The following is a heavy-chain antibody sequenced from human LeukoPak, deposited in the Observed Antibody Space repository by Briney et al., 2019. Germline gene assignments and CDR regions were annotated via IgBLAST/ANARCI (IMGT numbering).Heavy chain of an antibody. D-gene: IGHD4-17*01. CDR3: ARDSTTVTTDNWFDP. V-gene: IGHV1-69*13. Sequence: SVKVSCKASGGTFSSYAISWVRQAPGQGLEWMGGIIPIFGTANYAQKFQVRVTITADESTSTAYMELSSLRSEDTAVYYCARDSTTVTTDNWFDPWGQGTLVTVSS. J-gene: IGHJ5*02. CDR2: IIPIFGTA. CDR1: GGTFSSYA.